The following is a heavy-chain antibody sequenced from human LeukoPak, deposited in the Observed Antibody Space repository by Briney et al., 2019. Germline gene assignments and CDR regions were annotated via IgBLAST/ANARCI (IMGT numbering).Heavy chain of an antibody. V-gene: IGHV3-23*01. CDR2: ISGSGGST. J-gene: IGHJ3*02. CDR1: GFTFSSYA. D-gene: IGHD6-13*01. CDR3: ASSSWGPVDI. Sequence: GGSLRLSCAASGFTFSSYAMSWVRQAPGKGPEWFSAISGSGGSTYYADSVKGRFTISRDNSKNTLYLQLNSLRAEDTAVYYCASSSWGPVDIWGQGTMVTVSS.